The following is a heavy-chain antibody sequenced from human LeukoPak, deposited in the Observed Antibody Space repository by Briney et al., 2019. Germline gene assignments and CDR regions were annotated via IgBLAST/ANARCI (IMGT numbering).Heavy chain of an antibody. CDR1: GFTFSSYT. Sequence: GGSLRLSCAASGFTFSSYTMNWVRQAPGKGLEWVSSISSSRSSIYYADSMKGRFTISRDNARNSLYLQMNSLRAEDTAVYYCAKSFWWFGEFSPFDYWGQGTLVTVSS. D-gene: IGHD3-10*01. J-gene: IGHJ4*02. CDR2: ISSSRSSI. V-gene: IGHV3-21*01. CDR3: AKSFWWFGEFSPFDY.